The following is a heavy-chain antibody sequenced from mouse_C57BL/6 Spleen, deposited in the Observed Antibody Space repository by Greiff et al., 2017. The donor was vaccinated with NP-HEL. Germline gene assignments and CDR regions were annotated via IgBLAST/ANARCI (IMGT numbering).Heavy chain of an antibody. V-gene: IGHV1-69*01. CDR2: IDPSDSYT. J-gene: IGHJ1*03. CDR3: ARFSYYGSSLSYWYFDV. Sequence: QQSCKASGYTFTSYWMHWVKQRPGQGLEWIGEIDPSDSYTNYNQKFKGKSTLTVDKSSSTAYTQLSSLTSEDSAVYYCARFSYYGSSLSYWYFDVWGTGTTVTVSS. D-gene: IGHD1-1*01. CDR1: GYTFTSYW.